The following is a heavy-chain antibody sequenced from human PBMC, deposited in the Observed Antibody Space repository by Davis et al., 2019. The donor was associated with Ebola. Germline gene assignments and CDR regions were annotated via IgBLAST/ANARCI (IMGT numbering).Heavy chain of an antibody. D-gene: IGHD3-22*01. CDR3: ARGGEGPYYDGSEGFDF. V-gene: IGHV4-34*01. J-gene: IGHJ4*02. CDR2: INYSGST. Sequence: MPGGSLRLSCAVYGGSFSGYYWNWIRQPPGKGLEWIGEINYSGSTNYNPSLKSRVTISVDTSKNQFSLRLSSVTAADTAVYYCARGGEGPYYDGSEGFDFWGQGTLVTVSS. CDR1: GGSFSGYY.